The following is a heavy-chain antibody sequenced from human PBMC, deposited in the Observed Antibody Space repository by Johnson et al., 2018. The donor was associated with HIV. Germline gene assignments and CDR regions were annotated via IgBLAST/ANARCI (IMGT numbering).Heavy chain of an antibody. Sequence: QVQLVESGGGLVKPGGSLRLSCAVSGFTFSDYYMSWIRQAPGKGLEWVSYISSSGSTIYYADSVKGRFTISRDNAKNSLYMQMNSLRAEDTAVYYCATYSSSWYKGGYAFDIWGQWTMVTVSS. D-gene: IGHD6-13*01. CDR1: GFTFSDYY. CDR2: ISSSGSTI. CDR3: ATYSSSWYKGGYAFDI. J-gene: IGHJ3*02. V-gene: IGHV3-11*04.